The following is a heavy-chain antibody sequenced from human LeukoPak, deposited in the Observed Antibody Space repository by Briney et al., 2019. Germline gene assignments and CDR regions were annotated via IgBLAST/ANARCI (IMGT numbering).Heavy chain of an antibody. J-gene: IGHJ1*01. CDR3: AKDTDYSSSWYRYFQH. D-gene: IGHD6-13*01. Sequence: GGSLRLSCAASGFTFSSYAMSWVRQAPGKGLEWVSAISGSGGSTYYAGSVKGRFTISRDNAKNSLYLQMNSLRAEDTALYYCAKDTDYSSSWYRYFQHWGQGTLVTVSS. CDR2: ISGSGGST. CDR1: GFTFSSYA. V-gene: IGHV3-23*01.